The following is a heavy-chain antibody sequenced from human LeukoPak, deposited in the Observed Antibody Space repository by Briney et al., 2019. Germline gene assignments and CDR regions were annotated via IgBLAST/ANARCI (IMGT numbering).Heavy chain of an antibody. CDR1: GFTFSTYN. Sequence: GGSLRLSCAASGFTFSTYNMNWVRQAPGKGLEWVSYISSSSTTIYNADSVKGRFTISRDNSKNMLYLQMNSLRAEDTAVYYCAKPYYYGSRSYMDYWGQGTLVTVSS. D-gene: IGHD3-10*01. V-gene: IGHV3-48*01. CDR3: AKPYYYGSRSYMDY. CDR2: ISSSSTTI. J-gene: IGHJ4*02.